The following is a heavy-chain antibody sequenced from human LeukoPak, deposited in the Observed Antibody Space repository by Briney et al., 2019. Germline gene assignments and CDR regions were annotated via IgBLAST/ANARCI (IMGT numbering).Heavy chain of an antibody. CDR2: ISYDGTKK. V-gene: IGHV3-30-3*01. CDR3: APRKDTPHLPDY. Sequence: PGGSLRLSCAASGFTFSLYAMHWVRQAPGKGLEWVSVISYDGTKKYYADSVRGRFTISRDNSQNTLYLQMNSLKPEDTAVYYCAPRKDTPHLPDYWGQGTLVTVSS. J-gene: IGHJ4*02. D-gene: IGHD5-18*01. CDR1: GFTFSLYA.